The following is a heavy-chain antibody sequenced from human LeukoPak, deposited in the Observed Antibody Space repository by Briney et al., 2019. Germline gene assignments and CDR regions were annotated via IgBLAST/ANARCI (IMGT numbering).Heavy chain of an antibody. J-gene: IGHJ1*01. CDR2: IYYSGST. V-gene: IGHV4-59*01. CDR3: ARGATSHVDTAMAH. Sequence: PSETLSLTCTVSGGSISSYYWGWIRQPPGKGLEWSGYIYYSGSTNYNPSLKSRVAISVDTSKNQFSLKLSSVTAADTAVYYCARGATSHVDTAMAHWGQGTLVTVSS. D-gene: IGHD5-18*01. CDR1: GGSISSYY.